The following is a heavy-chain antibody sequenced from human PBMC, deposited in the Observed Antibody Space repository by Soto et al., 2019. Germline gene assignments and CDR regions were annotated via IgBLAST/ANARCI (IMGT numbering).Heavy chain of an antibody. CDR2: INAGNGNT. CDR3: ASGRYDFWSGYYTPYYMDV. CDR1: GYTFTSYA. J-gene: IGHJ6*03. V-gene: IGHV1-3*01. D-gene: IGHD3-3*01. Sequence: ASVKVSCKASGYTFTSYAMHWVRQAPGQRLEWMGWINAGNGNTKYSQKFQGRVTITRDTSASTAYMELSSLRSEDTAVYYCASGRYDFWSGYYTPYYMDVWGKGTTVTVSS.